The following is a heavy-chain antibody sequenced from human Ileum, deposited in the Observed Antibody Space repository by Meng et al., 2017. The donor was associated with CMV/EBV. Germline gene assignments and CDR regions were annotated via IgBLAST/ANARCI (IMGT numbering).Heavy chain of an antibody. V-gene: IGHV3-30*02. J-gene: IGHJ4*02. Sequence: QVGGVGWGGGGVQPGWSLILSFVAGCLTFRNFGIHWLRKARGKGMEWVAVMRYDGNNKYYACSVKGRFTIPRDNSKNPLYLQTNSLNAEYTAVYYCAKDYPFDYWDQGTLVTVSS. CDR1: CLTFRNFG. CDR2: MRYDGNNK. CDR3: AKDYPFDY.